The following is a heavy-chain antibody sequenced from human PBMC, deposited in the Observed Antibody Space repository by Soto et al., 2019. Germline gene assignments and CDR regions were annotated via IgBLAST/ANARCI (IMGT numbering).Heavy chain of an antibody. Sequence: GGSLRLSCAASGFTFSSYAMSWVRQAPGKGLEWVSAISGSGGSTYYADSVKGRFTISRDNSKNTLYLQMNSLRAEDTTVYYCAKGGSYAQFVIYWGQGTLVTVSS. D-gene: IGHD1-26*01. V-gene: IGHV3-23*01. J-gene: IGHJ4*02. CDR1: GFTFSSYA. CDR3: AKGGSYAQFVIY. CDR2: ISGSGGST.